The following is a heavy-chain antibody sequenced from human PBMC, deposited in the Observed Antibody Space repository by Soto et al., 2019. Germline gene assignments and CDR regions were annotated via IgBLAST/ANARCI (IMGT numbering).Heavy chain of an antibody. CDR3: ARGYCISTSCYTPRRYYWFDP. Sequence: PSETLSLTCAVYGGSFSGYYWSWIRQPPGKGLEWIGEINHSGSTNYNPSLKSRVTISVDTSKNQFSLKLSSVTAADTAVYYCARGYCISTSCYTPRRYYWFDPWGQGTLVTVSS. J-gene: IGHJ5*02. D-gene: IGHD2-2*02. V-gene: IGHV4-34*01. CDR2: INHSGST. CDR1: GGSFSGYY.